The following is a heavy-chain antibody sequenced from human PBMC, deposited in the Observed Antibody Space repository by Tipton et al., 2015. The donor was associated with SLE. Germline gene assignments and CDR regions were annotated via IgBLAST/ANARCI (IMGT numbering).Heavy chain of an antibody. Sequence: TLSLTCTVSGGSISSGGYYWSWIRQHPGKGLEWIGYIYYSGSTYYNPSLKSRVTISVDTSKNQFSLKLSSVAAADTAVYYCAREVGNYDDYWGQGTLVTVSS. CDR3: AREVGNYDDY. J-gene: IGHJ4*02. V-gene: IGHV4-31*03. CDR2: IYYSGST. CDR1: GGSISSGGYY.